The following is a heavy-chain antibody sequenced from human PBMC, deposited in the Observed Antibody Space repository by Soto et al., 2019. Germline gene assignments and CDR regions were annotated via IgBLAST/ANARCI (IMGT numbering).Heavy chain of an antibody. V-gene: IGHV1-18*01. D-gene: IGHD2-2*01. Sequence: QVQLVQSGAEVKEPGASVRVSCKASGYTFSSTFGISWVRQAPGQGLEWMGWINTKNGDTKYAQNVRGRGTLTTATSTSTAYMDLRSLRPDDTALYYCAREYCTAARCYGGDYWGQGTLVTVSS. J-gene: IGHJ4*02. CDR2: INTKNGDT. CDR3: AREYCTAARCYGGDY. CDR1: GYTFSSTFG.